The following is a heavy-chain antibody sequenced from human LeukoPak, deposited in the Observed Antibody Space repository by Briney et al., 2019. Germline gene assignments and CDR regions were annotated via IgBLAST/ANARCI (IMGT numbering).Heavy chain of an antibody. CDR2: ISSSGSTI. CDR1: GFTYSSYE. Sequence: GGSLRLSCAASGFTYSSYEMNWVRQAPGKGLEWVSYISSSGSTIYYADSVKGRFTISRDNAKNSLYLQMNSLRAEDTAVYYCAKGGTYYDSSGYPWYFDLWGRGTLVTVSS. V-gene: IGHV3-48*03. CDR3: AKGGTYYDSSGYPWYFDL. D-gene: IGHD3-22*01. J-gene: IGHJ2*01.